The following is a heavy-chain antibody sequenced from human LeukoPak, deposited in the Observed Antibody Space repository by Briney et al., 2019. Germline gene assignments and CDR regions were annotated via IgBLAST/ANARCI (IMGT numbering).Heavy chain of an antibody. J-gene: IGHJ3*02. V-gene: IGHV3-53*01. CDR1: GFTVSSYY. CDR3: ARGGSYLSAFHI. Sequence: GGSLRLSCAASGFTVSSYYMSWVRQAPGKGLEWVSIIYSGGSTFYADSVKGRFTISRDNSKNTLYLQMNSLRAEDTAVYYCARGGSYLSAFHIWGRGTMVTVST. CDR2: IYSGGST. D-gene: IGHD1-26*01.